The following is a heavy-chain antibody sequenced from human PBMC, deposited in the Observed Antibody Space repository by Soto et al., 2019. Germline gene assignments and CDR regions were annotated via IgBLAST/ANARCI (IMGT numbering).Heavy chain of an antibody. CDR1: GFIFENFG. CDR2: ISGSGFKK. V-gene: IGHV3-23*01. Sequence: GGSLRLSCAASGFIFENFGMSWVRQAPGKGLEWISSISGSGFKKYYADSVKGRFTISRDNSKSTVYLELNNLSAEDTAVYHCAKNQGVELVPLATVDWFDPWGPGAVVTVSS. CDR3: AKNQGVELVPLATVDWFDP. J-gene: IGHJ5*02. D-gene: IGHD1-26*01.